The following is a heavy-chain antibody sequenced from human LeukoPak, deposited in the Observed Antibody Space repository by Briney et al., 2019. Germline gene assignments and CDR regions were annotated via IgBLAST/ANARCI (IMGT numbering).Heavy chain of an antibody. CDR1: GSTFSSYS. V-gene: IGHV3-21*01. CDR3: ARHYYDSSGYKY. J-gene: IGHJ4*02. Sequence: GGSLRLSCAASGSTFSSYSMNWVRQAPGKGLEWVSSISSSSSYIYYADSVKGRFTISRDNAKNSLYLQMNSLRAEDTAVYYCARHYYDSSGYKYWGQGTLVTVSS. D-gene: IGHD3-22*01. CDR2: ISSSSSYI.